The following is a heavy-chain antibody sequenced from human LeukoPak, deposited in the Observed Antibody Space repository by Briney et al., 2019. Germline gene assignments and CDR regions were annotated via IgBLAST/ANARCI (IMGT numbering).Heavy chain of an antibody. CDR3: AKSGYDSSGYYSTPYFDY. CDR1: GFTFSSHA. V-gene: IGHV3-23*01. J-gene: IGHJ4*02. CDR2: ISGSGGST. D-gene: IGHD3-22*01. Sequence: GGSLRLSCAASGFTFSSHAMGWVRQAPGKGLEWVSAISGSGGSTYYADSVKGRFTISRDNSKNTLYLQMNSLRAEDTAVYYCAKSGYDSSGYYSTPYFDYWGQGTLVTVSS.